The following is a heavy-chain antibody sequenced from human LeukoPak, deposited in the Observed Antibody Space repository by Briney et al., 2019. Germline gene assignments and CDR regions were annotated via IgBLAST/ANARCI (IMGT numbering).Heavy chain of an antibody. CDR3: ARDAYYYGSGSYFFDY. D-gene: IGHD3-10*01. Sequence: SSETLSLTCAVYGGSFSGYHWSWIRQPAGKGLEWIGRIHTSGSTNYNPSLKSRVTMSVDTSKNQFSLKLSSVTAADTAVYYCARDAYYYGSGSYFFDYWGQGTLVTVSS. CDR2: IHTSGST. CDR1: GGSFSGYH. V-gene: IGHV4-4*07. J-gene: IGHJ4*02.